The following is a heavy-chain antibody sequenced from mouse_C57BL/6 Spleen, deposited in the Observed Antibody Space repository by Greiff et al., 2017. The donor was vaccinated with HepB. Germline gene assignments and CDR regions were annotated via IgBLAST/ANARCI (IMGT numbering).Heavy chain of an antibody. V-gene: IGHV1-19*01. D-gene: IGHD2-4*01. J-gene: IGHJ2*01. CDR1: GYTFTDYY. CDR3: ARRPMITYYLDY. Sequence: EVQLQQSGPVLVKPGASVKMSCKASGYTFTDYYMNWVKQSHGKSLEWIGVINPYNGGTSYNQKFKGKATLTVDKSSSTAYMELNSLTSEDSAVYYCARRPMITYYLDYWGQGTTLTVSS. CDR2: INPYNGGT.